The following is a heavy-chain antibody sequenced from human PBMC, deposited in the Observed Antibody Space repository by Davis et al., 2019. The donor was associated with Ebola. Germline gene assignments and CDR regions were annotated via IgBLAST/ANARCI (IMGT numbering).Heavy chain of an antibody. V-gene: IGHV1-8*02. D-gene: IGHD3-9*01. J-gene: IGHJ6*02. Sequence: ASVKVSCKASGGTFSSYAISWVRQAPGQGLEWMGWMNPNSGNTGYAQKFQGRVTMTRNTSISTAYMELSSLRSEDTAVYYCARGSGDILTGYYRYYYYGMDVWSQGTTVTVSS. CDR2: MNPNSGNT. CDR3: ARGSGDILTGYYRYYYYGMDV. CDR1: GGTFSSYA.